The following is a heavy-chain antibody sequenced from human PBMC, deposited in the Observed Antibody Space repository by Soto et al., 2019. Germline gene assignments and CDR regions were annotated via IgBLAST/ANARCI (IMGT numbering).Heavy chain of an antibody. Sequence: QVQLQESGPGLVKPSGTLSLNCAVSGGSISSSNWWGWVRQPPGKGLEWIGEIFHTGRTNYNPSLKSRVTRSVDKSKSQFSVDLSSVTVADTAVYYCVRDSSGAYSSSSFDYWGQGTLVTVSS. CDR1: GGSISSSNW. J-gene: IGHJ4*02. V-gene: IGHV4-4*02. CDR3: VRDSSGAYSSSSFDY. CDR2: IFHTGRT. D-gene: IGHD6-13*01.